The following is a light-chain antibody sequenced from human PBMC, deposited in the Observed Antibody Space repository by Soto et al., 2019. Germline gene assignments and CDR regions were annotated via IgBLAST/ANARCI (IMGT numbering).Light chain of an antibody. Sequence: EIVMTQSPATLSVSPGERATLSCRASQSISNNVAWYQQKPGQAPRLLISAASTRATGIPARFSGSGSGTEFILTSSSLQSQGFAVYYCQQYHDRPPRTFGQGTKLETK. CDR3: QQYHDRPPRT. J-gene: IGKJ2*01. CDR1: QSISNN. CDR2: AAS. V-gene: IGKV3-15*01.